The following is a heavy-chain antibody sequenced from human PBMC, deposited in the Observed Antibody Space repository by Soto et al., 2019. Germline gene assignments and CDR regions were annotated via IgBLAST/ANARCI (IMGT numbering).Heavy chain of an antibody. CDR1: GRTFTGYY. J-gene: IGHJ6*02. CDR3: ARERPFWDQLLPTYKYYYYGMDV. Sequence: ASVTVSCKASGRTFTGYYMHWVRQAPGQGLEWMGWINPNSGGTNYAQKFQGWVTMTRDTSISTAYMELSRLRSDDTAVYYCARERPFWDQLLPTYKYYYYGMDVWGQGTTVTVSS. D-gene: IGHD2-2*01. V-gene: IGHV1-2*04. CDR2: INPNSGGT.